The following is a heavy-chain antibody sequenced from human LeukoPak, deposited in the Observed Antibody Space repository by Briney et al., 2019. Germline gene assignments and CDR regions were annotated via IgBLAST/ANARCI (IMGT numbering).Heavy chain of an antibody. CDR1: GFTFSSYG. Sequence: PGGSLRLSCAASGFTFSSYGMHWVRQAPGKGLEWVAVISYDGSNKYYADSVKGRFTISRDNSRNTLYLQMHSLRAEDTALYYCAKELSARRPYDSWGQGSLVTVSS. CDR2: ISYDGSNK. V-gene: IGHV3-30*18. D-gene: IGHD2/OR15-2a*01. CDR3: AKELSARRPYDS. J-gene: IGHJ4*02.